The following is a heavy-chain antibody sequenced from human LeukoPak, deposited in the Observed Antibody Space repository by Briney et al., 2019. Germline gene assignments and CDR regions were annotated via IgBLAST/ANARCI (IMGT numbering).Heavy chain of an antibody. D-gene: IGHD6-13*01. CDR1: GFTFSSYW. V-gene: IGHV3-7*01. J-gene: IGHJ6*02. Sequence: GGSLRLSCAASGFTFSSYWMSWVRQAPGKGLEWVANIKQDGSEEYYVDSVKGRFTISRDNAKNSLYLQMNSLRAEDTAVYYCARDSHSSSWYSRFIYYYYGMDVWGQGTTVTVSS. CDR2: IKQDGSEE. CDR3: ARDSHSSSWYSRFIYYYYGMDV.